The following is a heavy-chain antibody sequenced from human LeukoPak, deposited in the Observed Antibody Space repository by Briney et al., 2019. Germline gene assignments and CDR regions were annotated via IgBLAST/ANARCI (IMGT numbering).Heavy chain of an antibody. Sequence: ASVKVSCKASGDTFTGYYMHWVRQAPGQGLEWMGWINPNTGGTNYARKFQGRVTVTRDTSISTAYMELSRLRSDDTAVYYCARTTYYDSSGYYVGHYYYMDVWGKGTTVTVSS. CDR3: ARTTYYDSSGYYVGHYYYMDV. CDR1: GDTFTGYY. D-gene: IGHD3-22*01. CDR2: INPNTGGT. J-gene: IGHJ6*03. V-gene: IGHV1-2*02.